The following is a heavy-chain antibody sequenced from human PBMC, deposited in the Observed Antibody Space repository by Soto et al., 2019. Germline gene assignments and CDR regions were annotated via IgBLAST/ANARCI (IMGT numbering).Heavy chain of an antibody. CDR2: INPGNSET. V-gene: IGHV5-51*01. D-gene: IGHD3-22*01. J-gene: IGHJ4*02. Sequence: GESLKISCKASGYSFINYWIGWVRQNPGEGLEWMAIINPGNSETRYSPAFQGQVTISADKSISTAYLQWSSLKASDTAMYYCERLRYRLLSSARDYWGQGTLVTVSS. CDR1: GYSFINYW. CDR3: ERLRYRLLSSARDY.